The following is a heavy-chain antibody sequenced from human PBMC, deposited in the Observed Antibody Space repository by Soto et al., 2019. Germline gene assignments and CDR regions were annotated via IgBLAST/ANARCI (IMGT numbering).Heavy chain of an antibody. V-gene: IGHV3-30-3*01. Sequence: QVQLVESGGGVVQPGRSLRLSCAASGFTFSSYAMHWVRQAPGKGLEWVAVISYDGSNKYYADSVKGRFTISRDNSKNTLYLQMNSLRAEDTAVYYCARDLSLKRQLVLDADYWGQGTLVTVSS. CDR3: ARDLSLKRQLVLDADY. CDR1: GFTFSSYA. CDR2: ISYDGSNK. D-gene: IGHD6-13*01. J-gene: IGHJ4*02.